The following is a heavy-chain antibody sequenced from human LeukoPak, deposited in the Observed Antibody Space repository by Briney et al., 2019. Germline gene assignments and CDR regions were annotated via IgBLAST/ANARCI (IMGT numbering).Heavy chain of an antibody. CDR3: AGKLGYYFDY. Sequence: SETLSLACTVSGGSISSGDYYWSWIRQPPGKGLEWIGYIYYSGSTNYNPSLKSRVTISVDTSKNQFSLKLSSVTAADTAVYYCAGKLGYYFDYWGQGTLVTVSS. D-gene: IGHD7-27*01. CDR2: IYYSGST. J-gene: IGHJ4*02. V-gene: IGHV4-61*08. CDR1: GGSISSGDYY.